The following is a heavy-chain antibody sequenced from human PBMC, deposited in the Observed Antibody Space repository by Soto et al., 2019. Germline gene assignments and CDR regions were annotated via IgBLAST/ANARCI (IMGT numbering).Heavy chain of an antibody. CDR2: IKEDGSEK. J-gene: IGHJ4*02. Sequence: PGGSLRLSCAASGFTFSGYWMSWVRQAPGKGLEWVANIKEDGSEKYYVDSVKGRFTISRDNAKNSLYLQMNSLRAEDTAVYYCARAGCWGQGILVTVSS. CDR3: ARAGC. CDR1: GFTFSGYW. V-gene: IGHV3-7*05. D-gene: IGHD6-19*01.